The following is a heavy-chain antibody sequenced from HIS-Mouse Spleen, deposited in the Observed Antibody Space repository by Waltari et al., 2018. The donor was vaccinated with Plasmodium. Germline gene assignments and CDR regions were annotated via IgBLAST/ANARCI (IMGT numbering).Heavy chain of an antibody. CDR2: INPSGGST. D-gene: IGHD7-27*01. J-gene: IGHJ3*02. V-gene: IGHV1-46*01. Sequence: QVQLVQSGAEVKKPGASVKVSCKASGYTFTSYYMHWVRQAPGQGLEWMGIINPSGGSTSYAQKFQGRVTMTRDTSTSTGYMELSSLRSEDTAVYYCARANWGSTRSDAFDIWGQGTMVTVSS. CDR1: GYTFTSYY. CDR3: ARANWGSTRSDAFDI.